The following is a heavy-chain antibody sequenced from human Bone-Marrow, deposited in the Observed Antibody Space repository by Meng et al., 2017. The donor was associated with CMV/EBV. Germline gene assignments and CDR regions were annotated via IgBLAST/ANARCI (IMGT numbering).Heavy chain of an antibody. CDR3: AHRPANEGYFDY. J-gene: IGHJ4*02. Sequence: SGPTLVKPTQTLSLTCTFSGFSLSASGVHVGWIRQPPGKALEWLALIFWNDDKGYSPSLKSRLTITKDTSKNQVVLTMTNMDPVDTATYYCAHRPANEGYFDYWGQGTLVTVSS. V-gene: IGHV2-5*01. CDR1: GFSLSASGVH. CDR2: IFWNDDK. D-gene: IGHD1-1*01.